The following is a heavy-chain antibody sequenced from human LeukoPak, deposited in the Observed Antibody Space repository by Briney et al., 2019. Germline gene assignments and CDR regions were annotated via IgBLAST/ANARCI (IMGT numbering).Heavy chain of an antibody. D-gene: IGHD2-15*01. Sequence: GGSLRLSCAASGFTLSSYGVHWVRQAPGKGLEWVAVISYDGSNKYYADSVKGRFTISRDNSKNTLYLQMNSLRAEDAAVYYCANSGGLGGGSYYWGQGTLVTVSP. J-gene: IGHJ4*02. CDR2: ISYDGSNK. CDR1: GFTLSSYG. V-gene: IGHV3-30*18. CDR3: ANSGGLGGGSYY.